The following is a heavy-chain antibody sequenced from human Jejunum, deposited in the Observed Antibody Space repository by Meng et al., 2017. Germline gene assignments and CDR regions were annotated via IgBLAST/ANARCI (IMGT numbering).Heavy chain of an antibody. CDR2: IHYIGSA. CDR3: ARERWEDYESRGFDS. Sequence: QPQLQESCPGLVKPSQTLSLPCTVLGGSISSDDYYWSWLRQPPGKGLEWIGYIHYIGSAFYHPALKSRATVSVDTSKNQFSLELKSVTAADTALYYCARERWEDYESRGFDSWGQGTLVTVS. J-gene: IGHJ4*02. CDR1: GGSISSDDYY. D-gene: IGHD3-22*01. V-gene: IGHV4-30-4*01.